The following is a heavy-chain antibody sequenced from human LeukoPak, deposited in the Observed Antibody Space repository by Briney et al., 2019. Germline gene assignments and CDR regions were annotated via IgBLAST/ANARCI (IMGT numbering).Heavy chain of an antibody. CDR1: GYTFTSYG. D-gene: IGHD6-13*01. V-gene: IGHV1-18*04. Sequence: GSVKVSCKASGYTFTSYGISWVRQSPGQGLEWMGWISAYNGNTNYAQKLQGRVTMTTDTSTSTAYMELRSLRSDDTAAYYCASGLPYSSSWYYDYWGQGTLVTVSS. CDR3: ASGLPYSSSWYYDY. J-gene: IGHJ4*02. CDR2: ISAYNGNT.